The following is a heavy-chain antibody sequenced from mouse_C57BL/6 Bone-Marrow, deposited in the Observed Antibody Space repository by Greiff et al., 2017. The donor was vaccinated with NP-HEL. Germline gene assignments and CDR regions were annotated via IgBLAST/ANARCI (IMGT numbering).Heavy chain of an antibody. Sequence: EVKVVESGGGLVQPGGSLSLSCAASGFTFTDYYMSWVRQPPGKALEWLGFIRNKANGYTTEYSASVKGRFTISRDNSQSILYLQMNALRAEDSATYYCARYPLYDYDGGVYFDYWGQGTTLTVSS. CDR2: IRNKANGYTT. J-gene: IGHJ2*01. CDR3: ARYPLYDYDGGVYFDY. V-gene: IGHV7-3*01. CDR1: GFTFTDYY. D-gene: IGHD2-4*01.